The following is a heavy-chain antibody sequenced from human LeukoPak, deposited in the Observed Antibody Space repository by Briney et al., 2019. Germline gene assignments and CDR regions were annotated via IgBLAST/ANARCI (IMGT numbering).Heavy chain of an antibody. D-gene: IGHD6-19*01. Sequence: GGSLRLSCPVSTFTFSSFAMGWVRQAPGKGLESVSTISSSGGATYYADSVKGRFTISRDNSKNTLYLQMNSLRAEDTAVYYCAKVPGSGAPVLYWGQGTLVTVSS. V-gene: IGHV3-23*01. CDR1: TFTFSSFA. CDR3: AKVPGSGAPVLY. J-gene: IGHJ4*02. CDR2: ISSSGGAT.